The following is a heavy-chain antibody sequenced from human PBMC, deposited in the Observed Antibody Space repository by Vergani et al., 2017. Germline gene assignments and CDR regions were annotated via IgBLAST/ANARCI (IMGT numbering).Heavy chain of an antibody. J-gene: IGHJ4*02. Sequence: QVQLQESGPGLVKPSETLSLTCAVYGGSFSGYYWSWIRQPPGTGLEWLGEINHSGSTNYNPSLKSRVTISGDTSKNQFSLKLSSVTAADTAVYYCARGGGIVGVVIRFDYWGQGTLVTVSS. V-gene: IGHV4-34*01. CDR1: GGSFSGYY. CDR3: ARGGGIVGVVIRFDY. D-gene: IGHD3-3*01. CDR2: INHSGST.